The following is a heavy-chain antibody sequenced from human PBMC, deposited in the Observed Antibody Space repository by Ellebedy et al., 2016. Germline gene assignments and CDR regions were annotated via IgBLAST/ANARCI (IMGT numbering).Heavy chain of an antibody. CDR1: GFTFSSYS. D-gene: IGHD4-17*01. CDR2: ISSSSSYI. CDR3: ARDREPTYGDSTAGYYYYGMDV. V-gene: IGHV3-21*01. J-gene: IGHJ6*02. Sequence: GESLKISCAASGFTFSSYSMNWVRQAPGKGLEWVSSISSSSSYIYYADSVKGRFTISRDNAKNALYLQMNSLIDEDKAVYYCARDREPTYGDSTAGYYYYGMDVWGQGTTVTVSS.